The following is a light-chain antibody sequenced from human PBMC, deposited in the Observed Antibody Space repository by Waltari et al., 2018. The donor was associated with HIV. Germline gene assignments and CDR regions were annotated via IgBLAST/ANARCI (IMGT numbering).Light chain of an antibody. CDR2: SNN. CDR1: SSNIGSNT. CDR3: AGWDDNQNAGV. J-gene: IGLJ2*01. V-gene: IGLV1-44*01. Sequence: QSVLTQPPSASGTPGQRVAISCSGSSSNIGSNTITWYQQLSGTAPKLLINSNNQLPAGVPDRFSGSTSGTSGSLAISGLRSGDEADYYCAGWDDNQNAGVFGGGTKLTVL.